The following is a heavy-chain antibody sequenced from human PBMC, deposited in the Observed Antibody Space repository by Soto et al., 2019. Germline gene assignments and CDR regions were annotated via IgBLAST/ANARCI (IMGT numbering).Heavy chain of an antibody. D-gene: IGHD2-2*01. J-gene: IGHJ5*01. Sequence: SETLSLTCSVSGGSITRTIDYWGWFRQSPGEGLEWIGNIYYDGSTFYNPSLKSRVTISVDTSKRQFSLRVSSVTAADTAVYFCARRGSASWRIWFYSWGHGTLVTVSS. CDR1: GGSITRTIDY. CDR2: IYYDGST. CDR3: ARRGSASWRIWFYS. V-gene: IGHV4-39*01.